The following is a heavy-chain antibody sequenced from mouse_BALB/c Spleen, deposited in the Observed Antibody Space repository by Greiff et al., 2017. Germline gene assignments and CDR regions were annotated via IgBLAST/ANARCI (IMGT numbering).Heavy chain of an antibody. CDR2: IDPFNGGT. CDR3: ARKGNYVGFAY. CDR1: GYSFTSYY. V-gene: IGHV1S135*01. Sequence: EVQRVESGPELMKPGASVKISCKASGYSFTSYYMHWVKQSHGRNLEWIGYIDPFNGGTSYNQKFKGKATLTVDKSSSTAYMHLSSLTSEDSAVYFCARKGNYVGFAYWGQGTLVTVSA. J-gene: IGHJ3*01. D-gene: IGHD2-1*01.